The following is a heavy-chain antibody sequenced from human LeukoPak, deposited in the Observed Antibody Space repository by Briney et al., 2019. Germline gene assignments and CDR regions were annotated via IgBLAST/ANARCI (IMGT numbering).Heavy chain of an antibody. J-gene: IGHJ4*02. CDR3: AKDIRGYSYGYDY. V-gene: IGHV3-9*01. CDR2: ISWNSGSI. CDR1: GFTFDDYA. D-gene: IGHD5-18*01. Sequence: GGSLRLSCAASGFTFDDYAMHWVRQAPGKGLEWVSGISWNSGSIGYADSVKGRFTISRDNAKNSLYLQMNSLRAEDTALYYCAKDIRGYSYGYDYWGQGTLVTVSS.